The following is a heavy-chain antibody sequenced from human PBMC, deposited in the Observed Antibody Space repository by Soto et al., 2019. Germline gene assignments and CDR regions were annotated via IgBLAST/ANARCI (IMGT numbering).Heavy chain of an antibody. D-gene: IGHD3-3*01. CDR3: ARDVLDYDFWSGYWNYYYGMDV. V-gene: IGHV1-69*13. J-gene: IGHJ6*02. CDR2: IIPIFGTA. CDR1: GGTFSSYA. Sequence: GASVKVSCKASGGTFSSYAISWVRQAPGQGLEWMGGIIPIFGTANYAQKFQGRVTITADESTSTAYMELSSLRSEDTAVYYCARDVLDYDFWSGYWNYYYGMDVWGQGTTVTVS.